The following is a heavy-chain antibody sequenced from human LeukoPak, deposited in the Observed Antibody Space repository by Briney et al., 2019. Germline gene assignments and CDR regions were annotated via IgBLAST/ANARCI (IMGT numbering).Heavy chain of an antibody. J-gene: IGHJ5*02. CDR2: IIPIFGTA. CDR1: GGTFSSYA. CDR3: ARDRNYDLPFDP. Sequence: ASVKVSCKASGGTFSSYAISWVRQAPGQGLEWMGGIIPIFGTANYAQKFQGRVTITADESTSTAYMELSSLRSEDTAVYYCARDRNYDLPFDPWGQGTLVTVSS. D-gene: IGHD1-7*01. V-gene: IGHV1-69*13.